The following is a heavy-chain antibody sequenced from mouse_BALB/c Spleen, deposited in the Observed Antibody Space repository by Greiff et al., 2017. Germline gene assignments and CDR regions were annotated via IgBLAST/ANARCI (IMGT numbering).Heavy chain of an antibody. Sequence: QAQLQQSGAELVKPWASVKLSCKTSGYTFTSYWIQWVKQRPGQGLGWIGEILPGTGTTYYNEKFKGKATLTIDTSSSTAYMQLSSLTSEDSAVYYCARREDWDGYFDYWGQGTTLTVSS. J-gene: IGHJ2*01. CDR2: ILPGTGTT. V-gene: IGHV1S132*01. CDR3: ARREDWDGYFDY. CDR1: GYTFTSYW. D-gene: IGHD4-1*01.